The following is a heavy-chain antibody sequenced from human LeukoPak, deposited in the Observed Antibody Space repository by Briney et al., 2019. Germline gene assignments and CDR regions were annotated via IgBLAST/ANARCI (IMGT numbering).Heavy chain of an antibody. J-gene: IGHJ4*02. V-gene: IGHV3-23*01. CDR3: AAGDTAMVTFNY. D-gene: IGHD5-18*01. Sequence: PGGSLRLSCASSGFTFSSYAMSWVRQAPGKGLEWVSAISGSGGSTYYADSVKGRFTISRDNSKNTLYPQMNSLRAEDTAVYYCAAGDTAMVTFNYWGQGTLVTVSS. CDR1: GFTFSSYA. CDR2: ISGSGGST.